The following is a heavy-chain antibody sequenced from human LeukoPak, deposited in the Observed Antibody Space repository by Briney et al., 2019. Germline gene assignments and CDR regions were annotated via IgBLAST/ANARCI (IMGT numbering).Heavy chain of an antibody. V-gene: IGHV3-30*02. Sequence: GGSLRLSCAASGFYFNTYAMHWVRQAPGKGLEWVAFVRFDGSNTRYADSVKGRFTISRDNSNNTLFLRMNNLRPEDTAVYYCAKSSGSSSWYDYFDYWGQGTLATVSS. CDR3: AKSSGSSSWYDYFDY. CDR2: VRFDGSNT. CDR1: GFYFNTYA. J-gene: IGHJ4*02. D-gene: IGHD6-19*01.